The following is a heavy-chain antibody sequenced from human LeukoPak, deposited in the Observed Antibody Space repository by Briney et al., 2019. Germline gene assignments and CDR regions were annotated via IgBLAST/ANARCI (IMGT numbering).Heavy chain of an antibody. D-gene: IGHD2-15*01. J-gene: IGHJ3*02. CDR3: ARDGRSVVVVAATPSSDAFDI. CDR2: IYHGGST. Sequence: SETLSLTCAVSGGSISTSNWWSWVRQPPGKGLEWIGEIYHGGSTNYSPSLKSRVTITVDKSKNQFSLKLNSVTAADTAVYYCARDGRSVVVVAATPSSDAFDIWGQGTMVTVSS. CDR1: GGSISTSNW. V-gene: IGHV4-4*02.